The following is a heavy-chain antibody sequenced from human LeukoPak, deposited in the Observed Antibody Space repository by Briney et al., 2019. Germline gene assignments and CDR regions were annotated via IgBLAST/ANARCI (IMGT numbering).Heavy chain of an antibody. CDR3: AGVQLLYRIDY. CDR1: GGSISSHY. J-gene: IGHJ4*02. D-gene: IGHD2-2*02. V-gene: IGHV4-59*11. CDR2: IYTSGST. Sequence: SETLSLTCTVSGGSISSHYWSWIRQPPGKGLEWIGYIYTSGSTNYNPSLKSRVTISVDTSNNQFSLKLSSVTASHTAVYYCAGVQLLYRIDYRGQGTLVTVSS.